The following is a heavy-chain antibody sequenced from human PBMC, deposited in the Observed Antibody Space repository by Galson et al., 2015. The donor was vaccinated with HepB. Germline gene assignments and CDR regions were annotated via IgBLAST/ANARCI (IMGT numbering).Heavy chain of an antibody. D-gene: IGHD3-22*01. CDR2: ISASGEKT. CDR1: GFTFSNHV. V-gene: IGHV3-23*01. CDR3: ARSYYGDNSGYYYGYWYFDL. J-gene: IGHJ2*01. Sequence: SLRLSCAASGFTFSNHVMSWVRQAPGKGLEWVSAISASGEKTHYADFVQGRFTLSRDNVNNILHLQINRLRAEDTAVYYCARSYYGDNSGYYYGYWYFDLWGRGTLVTVSS.